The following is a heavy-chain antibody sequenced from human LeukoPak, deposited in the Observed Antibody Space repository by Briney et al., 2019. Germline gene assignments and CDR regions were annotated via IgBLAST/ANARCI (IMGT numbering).Heavy chain of an antibody. CDR1: GDTFTGYS. J-gene: IGHJ4*02. V-gene: IGHV1-69*10. D-gene: IGHD3-10*01. CDR3: GRTGRDVDY. CDR2: FTPILNIA. Sequence: SVKVSCKGSGDTFTGYSITWVRQAPGHGLEWMGGFTPILNIANYTQKFQGRVTMTTDTTTSTAYMELSGLRSVDTAVYYCGRTGRDVDYWGQGTLVTVSS.